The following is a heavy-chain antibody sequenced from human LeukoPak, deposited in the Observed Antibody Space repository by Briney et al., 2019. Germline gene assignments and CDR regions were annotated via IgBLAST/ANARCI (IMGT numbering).Heavy chain of an antibody. D-gene: IGHD6-13*01. Sequence: ASVKVSCKASGYTFTGYYMHWVRQAPGQGLEWMGWINPNSGGTNYAQKFQGRVTMTRDTSISTAYMELSRLRSDDTAAYYCARNGYSSRLYYYYGMDVWGQGTTVTVSS. J-gene: IGHJ6*02. CDR1: GYTFTGYY. CDR2: INPNSGGT. V-gene: IGHV1-2*02. CDR3: ARNGYSSRLYYYYGMDV.